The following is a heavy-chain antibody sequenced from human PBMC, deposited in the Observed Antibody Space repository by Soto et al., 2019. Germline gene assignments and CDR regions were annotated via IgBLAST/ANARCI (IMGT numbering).Heavy chain of an antibody. D-gene: IGHD3-9*01. J-gene: IGHJ3*02. CDR1: GFSLSTSGVG. V-gene: IGHV2-5*02. CDR2: FYWDDDK. Sequence: QITLKESGPTLVKPTQTLTLTCTFSGFSLSTSGVGVGWIRQPPGKALEWLALFYWDDDKRYSPSLISRPTSXKAXSKYQLILTMTNMDPVDPATYYRAPRLLDLDAFDTCGRGTMVTVSS. CDR3: APRLLDLDAFDT.